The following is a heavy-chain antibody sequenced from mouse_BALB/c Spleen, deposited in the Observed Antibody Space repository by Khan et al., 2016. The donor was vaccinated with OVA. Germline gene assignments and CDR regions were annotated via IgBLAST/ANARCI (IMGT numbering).Heavy chain of an antibody. J-gene: IGHJ4*01. Sequence: EVQLQESGPGLVKPSQSLSLTCTVTGYSITSDYAWNWIRQFPGNKLEWMGYISYSGSTTYNPSLKSRISITRDTSKNQFFLHLNSVTTEDTATYYCASELGRYYAMDYWGQGTSVTVSS. D-gene: IGHD4-1*01. CDR3: ASELGRYYAMDY. V-gene: IGHV3-2*02. CDR1: GYSITSDYA. CDR2: ISYSGST.